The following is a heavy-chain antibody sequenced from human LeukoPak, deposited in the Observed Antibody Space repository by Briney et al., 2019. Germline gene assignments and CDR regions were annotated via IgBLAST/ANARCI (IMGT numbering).Heavy chain of an antibody. Sequence: GGSLRLSCAASGFTFSSYAMSWVRQAPGKGLEWVSAISGSGGSTYYADSVKGRFTISRDNSKNTLYLQMNSLRAEDTAVYYCARGDIVATDYYYGMDVWDQGTTVTVSS. CDR3: ARGDIVATDYYYGMDV. D-gene: IGHD5-12*01. CDR1: GFTFSSYA. J-gene: IGHJ6*02. CDR2: ISGSGGST. V-gene: IGHV3-23*01.